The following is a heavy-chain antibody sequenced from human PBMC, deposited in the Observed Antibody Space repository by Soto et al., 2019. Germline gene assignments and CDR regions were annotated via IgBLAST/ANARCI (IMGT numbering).Heavy chain of an antibody. Sequence: SETLSLTCTVSGGSISSSSYSWGWIRQSPGKGLEWIGTIYYSGSTNYNPSLKSRVTISVDTSKNQFSLKLSSVTAADTAVYYCASHFTGVLVLGTSPPGGDNYGWDVWGQGTTVTVS. J-gene: IGHJ6*02. V-gene: IGHV4-39*07. CDR3: ASHFTGVLVLGTSPPGGDNYGWDV. CDR2: IYYSGST. D-gene: IGHD2-8*02. CDR1: GGSISSSSYS.